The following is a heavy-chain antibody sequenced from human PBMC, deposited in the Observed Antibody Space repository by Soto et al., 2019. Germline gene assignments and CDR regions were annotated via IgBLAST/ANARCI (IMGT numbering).Heavy chain of an antibody. CDR2: INAKGDTT. D-gene: IGHD2-21*02. CDR3: ARDTADGRGV. Sequence: EMQVVESGGGLVQPGGSLRLSCAASGSTFSGHAIHWVRQAPGKGLEIASTINAKGDTTYYANSVKGRFSISRDNSKNPLYLQMGSLRGEATAVYYCARDTADGRGVWGQGTTVIVSS. J-gene: IGHJ6*02. V-gene: IGHV3-64*01. CDR1: GSTFSGHA.